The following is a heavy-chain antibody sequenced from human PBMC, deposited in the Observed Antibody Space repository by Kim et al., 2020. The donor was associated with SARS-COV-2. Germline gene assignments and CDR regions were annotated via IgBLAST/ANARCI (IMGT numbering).Heavy chain of an antibody. CDR2: IYPGDSDT. Sequence: GESLKISCKASGYSFSNYWIGWVRQMPVKGLEWMGIIYPGDSDTRYSPSFQGQITISVDKSITTAYLQWRSLKASDTAMYYCARHGDFGYSNYAWFDSWGQGTLVTVSS. CDR3: ARHGDFGYSNYAWFDS. D-gene: IGHD4-4*01. J-gene: IGHJ5*01. CDR1: GYSFSNYW. V-gene: IGHV5-51*01.